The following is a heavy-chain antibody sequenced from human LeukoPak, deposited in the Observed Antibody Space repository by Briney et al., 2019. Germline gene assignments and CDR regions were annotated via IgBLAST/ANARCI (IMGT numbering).Heavy chain of an antibody. CDR1: GYTFTGDF. Sequence: GASVKVSCKASGYTFTGDFIHWVRQAPGQGLEWMGWINSDSGGTNYARKFQGRVTMTRDTSISTAHMELSSLRSDDTAVFYCARGNIATRRGENWFDPWGQGTLVTVSS. D-gene: IGHD6-6*01. J-gene: IGHJ5*02. CDR2: INSDSGGT. V-gene: IGHV1-2*02. CDR3: ARGNIATRRGENWFDP.